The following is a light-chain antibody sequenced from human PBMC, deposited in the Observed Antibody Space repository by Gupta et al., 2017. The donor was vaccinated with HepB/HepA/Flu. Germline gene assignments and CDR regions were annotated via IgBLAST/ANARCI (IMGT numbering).Light chain of an antibody. J-gene: IGLJ2*01. CDR3: GSDTTSSTVV. CDR2: DVT. CDR1: SSDVGAYNY. V-gene: IGLV2-14*03. Sequence: QSALSQPASVAGSPGPSITISCTGTSSDVGAYNYVSWYQQHPGKVPKLMIYDVTNRPAGVSHRFSGSKSGYTASLTISGLQAEDEADYYCGSDTTSSTVVFGGGTKLTVL.